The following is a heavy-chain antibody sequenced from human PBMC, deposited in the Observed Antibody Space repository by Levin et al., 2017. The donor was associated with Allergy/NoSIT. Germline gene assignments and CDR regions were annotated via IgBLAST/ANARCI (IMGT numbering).Heavy chain of an antibody. CDR1: GGTFSSYA. V-gene: IGHV1-69*06. D-gene: IGHD3-22*01. CDR3: ARDLSISYYDEPGY. Sequence: ASVKVSCKASGGTFSSYAISWVRQAPGQGLEWMGGIIPIFGTANYAQKFQGRVTITADKSTSTAYMELSSLRSEDTAVYYCARDLSISYYDEPGYWGQGTLVTVSS. J-gene: IGHJ4*02. CDR2: IIPIFGTA.